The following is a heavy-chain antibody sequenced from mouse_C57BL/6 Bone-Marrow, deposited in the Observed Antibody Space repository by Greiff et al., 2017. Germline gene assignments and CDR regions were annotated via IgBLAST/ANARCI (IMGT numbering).Heavy chain of an antibody. V-gene: IGHV1-81*01. D-gene: IGHD1-1*01. CDR2: IYPRSGNT. CDR1: GYTFTSYG. Sequence: VQLQQSGAELARPGASVKLSCKASGYTFTSYGISWVKQRTGQGLEWIGEIYPRSGNTYYNEKFKGKATLTADKSSSTAYMELRSLTSEDSAVYFCARHYYGSSYYFDDWGQGTTLTVSS. CDR3: ARHYYGSSYYFDD. J-gene: IGHJ2*01.